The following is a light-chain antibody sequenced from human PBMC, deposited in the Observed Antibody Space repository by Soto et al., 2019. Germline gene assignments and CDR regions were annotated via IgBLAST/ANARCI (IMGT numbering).Light chain of an antibody. CDR2: GAS. Sequence: EIVLTQSPDTLSLSPGERATLSCRASQSISTNLAWYQQKPGQAPRLLIFGASTRATGIPARFSGSGSGTDFPLTISRLEPEDFAVYYCQQYGSSGTFGQGTKVDIK. J-gene: IGKJ1*01. CDR3: QQYGSSGT. CDR1: QSISTN. V-gene: IGKV3-20*01.